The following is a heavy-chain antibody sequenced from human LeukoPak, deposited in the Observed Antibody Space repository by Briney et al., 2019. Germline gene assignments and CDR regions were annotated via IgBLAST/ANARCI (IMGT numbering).Heavy chain of an antibody. J-gene: IGHJ4*02. CDR1: GYTITELS. Sequence: EASVNVSCKVSGYTITELSMHWVRQAPGKGVEWMGGFDPEDGETIYAQKFQGRVTMTEDTSTDTAYMELSSLRSEDTAVYYCATEAHCSSTSCGKNFDYWGQGTLVTVSS. CDR2: FDPEDGET. D-gene: IGHD2-2*01. V-gene: IGHV1-24*01. CDR3: ATEAHCSSTSCGKNFDY.